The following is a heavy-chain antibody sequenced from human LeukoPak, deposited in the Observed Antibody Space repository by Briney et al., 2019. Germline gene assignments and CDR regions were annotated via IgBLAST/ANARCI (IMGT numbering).Heavy chain of an antibody. CDR1: GYTFTSFG. CDR2: ISPYNGNT. Sequence: ASVKVSCKASGYTFTSFGITWVRPAPGQGLAWMGWISPYNGNTNYAQKLQGRVTMTTDTSTSTAYMELRGLRSDDTAIYYCARGGVGPTTSPIHNWFDPWGQGTLVTVSS. J-gene: IGHJ5*02. CDR3: ARGGVGPTTSPIHNWFDP. D-gene: IGHD1-26*01. V-gene: IGHV1-18*01.